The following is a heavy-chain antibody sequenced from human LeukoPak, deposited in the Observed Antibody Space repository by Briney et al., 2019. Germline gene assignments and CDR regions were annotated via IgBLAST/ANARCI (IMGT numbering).Heavy chain of an antibody. Sequence: GGSLRLSCAASGFTFSSYGRQWVRQAPGKGLEWVAFIRYDGSNKYYADSVKGRFTISRDNSKNTLYLQMNSLRAEDTAVYYCAKEWFGEAYFDYWGQGTLVTVSS. CDR2: IRYDGSNK. CDR1: GFTFSSYG. V-gene: IGHV3-30*02. D-gene: IGHD3-10*01. J-gene: IGHJ4*02. CDR3: AKEWFGEAYFDY.